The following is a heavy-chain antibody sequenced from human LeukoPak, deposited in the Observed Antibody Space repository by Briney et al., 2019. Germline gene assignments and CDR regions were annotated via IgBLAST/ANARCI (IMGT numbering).Heavy chain of an antibody. V-gene: IGHV3-53*01. D-gene: IGHD6-13*01. CDR2: IYSGGSI. CDR3: ARDVTGSSWTDY. CDR1: GFTVSSNY. J-gene: IGHJ4*02. Sequence: GGSLRLSCAASGFTVSSNYMSWVRQAPGKGLEWVSVIYSGGSIYYADSVKGRFTISRDNSKNTLYLQMNSLRAEDTAVYYCARDVTGSSWTDYWGQGTLVTVSS.